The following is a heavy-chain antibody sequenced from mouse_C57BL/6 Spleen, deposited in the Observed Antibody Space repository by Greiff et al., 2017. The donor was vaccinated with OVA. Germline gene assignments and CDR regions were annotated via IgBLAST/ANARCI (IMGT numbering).Heavy chain of an antibody. V-gene: IGHV5-17*01. J-gene: IGHJ2*01. CDR3: ARRPITGYFDY. D-gene: IGHD2-4*01. CDR2: ISSGSSTI. CDR1: GFTFSDYG. Sequence: EVMLVESGGGLVKPGGSLKLSCAASGFTFSDYGMHWVRQAPEKGLEWVAYISSGSSTIYYADTVKGRLTISRDNAKNTLFLQMTSLRAEDTAMYYCARRPITGYFDYWGQGTTLTVSS.